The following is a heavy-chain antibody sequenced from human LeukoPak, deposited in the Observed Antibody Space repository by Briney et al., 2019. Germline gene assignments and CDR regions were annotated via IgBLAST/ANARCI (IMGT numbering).Heavy chain of an antibody. CDR2: INPSGGST. CDR1: GYTFTSYY. V-gene: IGHV1-46*01. CDR3: ARPEDLGTVYY. D-gene: IGHD1-14*01. Sequence: ASVKVSCKASGYTFTSYYMHWVRQAPGQGLEWMGIINPSGGSTSYAQKFQGRVTMTRDTSTCTVYMELSSLRAEDTAMYYCARPEDLGTVYYWGRGTLVTVSS. J-gene: IGHJ4*02.